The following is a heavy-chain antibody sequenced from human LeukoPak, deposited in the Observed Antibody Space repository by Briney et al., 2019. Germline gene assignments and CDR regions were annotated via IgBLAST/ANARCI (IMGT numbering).Heavy chain of an antibody. CDR2: INYSGRT. CDR1: GDSNSDYY. CDR3: ARQRFLEWYFDY. J-gene: IGHJ4*02. V-gene: IGHV4-59*08. Sequence: SETLSLTCSVSGDSNSDYYWSWIRQPPGKGLEWIGYINYSGRTNYNPSLKSRVTISVDTSKNQFSLKLSSVTAADTAVYYCARQRFLEWYFDYWGQGTLVTVSS. D-gene: IGHD3-3*01.